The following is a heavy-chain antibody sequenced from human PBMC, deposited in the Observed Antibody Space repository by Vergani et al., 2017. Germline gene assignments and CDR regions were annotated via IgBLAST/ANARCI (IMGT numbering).Heavy chain of an antibody. D-gene: IGHD5/OR15-5a*01. CDR3: AKATPRDSVYDYLYYYHAMDV. J-gene: IGHJ6*02. Sequence: EVQLLESGGDLVQPGGSLRLSCAASGFTFNHCAMNWVRQAPGKGLEWVSGIRGSGGSTYYAGSVKGRFTISRDSSKNTLYLQMNSLSAGDTAVYYCAKATPRDSVYDYLYYYHAMDVWGQGTTVTVSS. CDR2: IRGSGGST. V-gene: IGHV3-23*01. CDR1: GFTFNHCA.